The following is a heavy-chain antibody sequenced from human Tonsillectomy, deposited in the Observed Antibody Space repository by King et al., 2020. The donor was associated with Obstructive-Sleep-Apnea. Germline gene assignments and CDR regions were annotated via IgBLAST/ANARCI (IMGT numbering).Heavy chain of an antibody. D-gene: IGHD1-1*01. J-gene: IGHJ4*02. CDR1: GYTFTSYD. Sequence: VQLVESGAEVKKPGASVKVSCKASGYTFTSYDINWVRQATGQGPEWMGWMNPNSGKTGYVQKFQGRVTMTRDTSISTAYMELNSLTSDDTAVYYCVSRGSRTADSWGQGTLVTVSS. V-gene: IGHV1-8*01. CDR2: MNPNSGKT. CDR3: VSRGSRTADS.